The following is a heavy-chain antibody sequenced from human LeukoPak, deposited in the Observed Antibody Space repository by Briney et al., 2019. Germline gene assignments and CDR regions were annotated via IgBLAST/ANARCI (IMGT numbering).Heavy chain of an antibody. Sequence: GGSLRLSCAASGFTFSSYEMNWVRQAPGKGLERVSYISSSGSTIYYADSVKGRFTISRDNAKNSLYLQMNSLRAEDTAVYYCARDTLGPYYYGSGSYPWGQGTLVTVSS. D-gene: IGHD3-10*01. CDR3: ARDTLGPYYYGSGSYP. V-gene: IGHV3-48*03. CDR1: GFTFSSYE. J-gene: IGHJ4*02. CDR2: ISSSGSTI.